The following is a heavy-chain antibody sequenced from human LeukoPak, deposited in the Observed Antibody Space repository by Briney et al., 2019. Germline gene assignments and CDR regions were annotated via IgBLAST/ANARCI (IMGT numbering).Heavy chain of an antibody. J-gene: IGHJ4*02. CDR1: GYTFTSYY. CDR3: ARDRKIAAAGPDVFDY. Sequence: ASVKVSCKASGYTFTSYYMHWVRQAPGQGLEWMGIINPSGGSTSYAQKFQGRATMTRDMSTSTVYMELSSLRSEDTAVYYCARDRKIAAAGPDVFDYWGQGTLVTVYS. CDR2: INPSGGST. V-gene: IGHV1-46*01. D-gene: IGHD6-13*01.